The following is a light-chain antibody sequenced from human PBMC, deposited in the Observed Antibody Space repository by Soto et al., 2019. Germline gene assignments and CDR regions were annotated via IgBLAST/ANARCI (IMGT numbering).Light chain of an antibody. CDR3: QQRSNWPSLT. CDR2: DAS. J-gene: IGKJ4*01. CDR1: QSVGRN. Sequence: EIVMTQSPATLSVSPGERAHLSCRASQSVGRNLAWYQHKPGQAPRLLISDASNRATGIPARFSGSGSETDFTLTIRSLEPEDSAVYYCQQRSNWPSLTFGGGTTVDNK. V-gene: IGKV3-11*01.